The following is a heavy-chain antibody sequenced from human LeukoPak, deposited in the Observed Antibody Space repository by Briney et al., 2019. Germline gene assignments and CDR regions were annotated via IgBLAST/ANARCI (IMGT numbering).Heavy chain of an antibody. V-gene: IGHV4-59*12. Sequence: SETLSLTCTVSGGSISSYYWSWIRQPPGKGLEWIGYIYYSGSTNYNPSLKSRVTISVDTSKNQFSLKLSSVTAADTAVYYCARDRRSSSRRFWWFDPWGQGTLVTVSS. D-gene: IGHD6-6*01. J-gene: IGHJ5*02. CDR2: IYYSGST. CDR1: GGSISSYY. CDR3: ARDRRSSSRRFWWFDP.